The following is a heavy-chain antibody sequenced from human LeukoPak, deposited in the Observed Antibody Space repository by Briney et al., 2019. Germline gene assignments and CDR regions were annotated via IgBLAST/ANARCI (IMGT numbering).Heavy chain of an antibody. D-gene: IGHD2-2*02. CDR1: GYXFTSYW. V-gene: IGHV5-51*01. J-gene: IGHJ4*02. Sequence: GESLKISCNGSGYXFTSYWICWVRQMPGKGLERMGIIYPGDSDTRYSPSFQGQVTISADKSISTAYLQWSSLRASDTAMYYCARPLTKYTESDYWGQGTLVTVSS. CDR3: ARPLTKYTESDY. CDR2: IYPGDSDT.